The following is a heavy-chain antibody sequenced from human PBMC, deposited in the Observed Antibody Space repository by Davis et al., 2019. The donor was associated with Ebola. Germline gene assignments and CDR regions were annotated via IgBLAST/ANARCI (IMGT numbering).Heavy chain of an antibody. D-gene: IGHD3-3*01. J-gene: IGHJ4*02. V-gene: IGHV3-9*01. Sequence: SLKISCAASGFTFDDYAMHWVRQAPRKGLEWVTGISWNSGSIGYADSVKGRFTISRDNAKNSLYLQMNSLRAEDTAVYYCARAKYDFWSGHIDYWGQGTLVTVSS. CDR3: ARAKYDFWSGHIDY. CDR2: ISWNSGSI. CDR1: GFTFDDYA.